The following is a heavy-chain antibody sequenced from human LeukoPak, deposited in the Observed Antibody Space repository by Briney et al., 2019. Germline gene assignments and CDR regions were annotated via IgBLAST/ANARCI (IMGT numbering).Heavy chain of an antibody. D-gene: IGHD3-10*01. V-gene: IGHV4-38-2*02. J-gene: IGHJ4*02. CDR2: IYHSGST. Sequence: PSETLSLTCTVSGYSISSGYYWGWIRQPPGKGLEWIGSIYHSGSTYYNPSLKSRVTISVDTSKNQFSLKLSSVTAADTAVYYCARGDGATMVRGVIITGGYFDYWGQGTLVTVSS. CDR1: GYSISSGYY. CDR3: ARGDGATMVRGVIITGGYFDY.